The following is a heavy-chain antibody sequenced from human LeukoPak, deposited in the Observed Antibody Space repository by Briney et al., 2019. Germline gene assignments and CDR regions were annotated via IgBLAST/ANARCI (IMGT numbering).Heavy chain of an antibody. CDR2: ISSGSGYI. D-gene: IGHD6-13*01. CDR3: ARDNAGIAAALDY. J-gene: IGHJ4*02. CDR1: GFTFSSYS. Sequence: GGSLRLSCAASGFTFSSYSMNWVRQAPGKGLEWVSSISSGSGYIYYADSLKGRFTISRANAKNSLYLQMNSLRAEDTAVYYCARDNAGIAAALDYWGQGTLVTVSS. V-gene: IGHV3-21*01.